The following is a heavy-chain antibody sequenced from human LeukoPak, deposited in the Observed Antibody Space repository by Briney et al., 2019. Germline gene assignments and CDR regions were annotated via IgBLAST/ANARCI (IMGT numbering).Heavy chain of an antibody. J-gene: IGHJ3*02. CDR1: GFTFSSYE. Sequence: GGSLRLSCAASGFTFSSYELNWVRQAPGKGLEWVSYISDTGSTIYYADSVKGRFTISRDNAKNSLYLQMNSLRAEDTAVYYCARDSLDAFDIWGQGTMVTVSS. CDR3: ARDSLDAFDI. CDR2: ISDTGSTI. V-gene: IGHV3-48*03.